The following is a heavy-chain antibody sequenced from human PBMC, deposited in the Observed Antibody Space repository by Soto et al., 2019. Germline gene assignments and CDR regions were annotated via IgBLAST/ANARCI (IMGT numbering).Heavy chain of an antibody. J-gene: IGHJ4*02. Sequence: QVQLQESGPGLVKPSETMSVTCTVSGGSISTYYWSWIRQPPGKGLEWIGYIYSSGNTNSNPSLKSRVTILVDTSKTQFSLKLSSVTAADTAVYYCAGHIKGSGSFYLNGVDFWGRGTLVTVSS. V-gene: IGHV4-59*08. D-gene: IGHD3-10*01. CDR2: IYSSGNT. CDR3: AGHIKGSGSFYLNGVDF. CDR1: GGSISTYY.